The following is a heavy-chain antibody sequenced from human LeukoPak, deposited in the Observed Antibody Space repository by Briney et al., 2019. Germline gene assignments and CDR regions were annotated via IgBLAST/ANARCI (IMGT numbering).Heavy chain of an antibody. CDR3: ARDLRRGYCTNGVCFGPAAY. V-gene: IGHV1-18*01. CDR2: ISAYNGNT. J-gene: IGHJ4*02. D-gene: IGHD2-8*01. CDR1: GYTFTSYG. Sequence: GASVKVSCKASGYTFTSYGISGVRQAPGQGLECMGWISAYNGNTNYAQKRQGRVTMTTDTSTSTAYMELRSLRSDDTAVYYCARDLRRGYCTNGVCFGPAAYRGKGTLVTVSS.